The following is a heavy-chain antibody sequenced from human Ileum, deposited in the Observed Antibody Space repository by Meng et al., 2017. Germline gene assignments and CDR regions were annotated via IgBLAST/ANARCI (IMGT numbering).Heavy chain of an antibody. J-gene: IGHJ6*02. CDR1: GFTFSTSA. CDR3: AKVVGVAREYYYYGMAV. CDR2: ITHNGAST. V-gene: IGHV3-23*01. Sequence: GESLKISCAASGFTFSTSAMSWVRHTPGKGLEWVSGITHNGASTYYGDSVKGRFTVSRDNSKNTLYLQMNSLRAEDTATYYCAKVVGVAREYYYYGMAVWGQGTTVTVSS. D-gene: IGHD3-10*01.